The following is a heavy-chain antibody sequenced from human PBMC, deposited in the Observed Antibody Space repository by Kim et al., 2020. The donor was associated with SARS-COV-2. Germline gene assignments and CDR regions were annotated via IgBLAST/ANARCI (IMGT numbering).Heavy chain of an antibody. V-gene: IGHV3-23*01. J-gene: IGHJ4*02. CDR2: IDGNDGTI. CDR3: MKGGWGWIWDH. D-gene: IGHD2-2*03. CDR1: GFTFTGYA. Sequence: GGSLRLSCTTSGFTFTGYAMSWVRQAPGKGLEWVSSIDGNDGTIYYVDSVKGRFTISRDNSKNTLYLQMNSLRADDTAVYYCMKGGWGWIWDHWGQGTRVTVSS.